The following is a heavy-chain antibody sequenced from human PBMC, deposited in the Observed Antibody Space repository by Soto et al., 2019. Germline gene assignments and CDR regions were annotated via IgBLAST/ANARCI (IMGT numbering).Heavy chain of an antibody. V-gene: IGHV3-23*01. Sequence: GGSLRLSCADSGFTYSSYAMSWVLQPPGKGLEWVSSISGSGGSTYYADSVQGRITISRDNSKNTLYLQMNSLKTEDTAVYFCARGVYDFWSGHPKGLDYWGQGSVVTVSS. CDR2: ISGSGGST. D-gene: IGHD3-3*01. CDR3: ARGVYDFWSGHPKGLDY. J-gene: IGHJ4*02. CDR1: GFTYSSYA.